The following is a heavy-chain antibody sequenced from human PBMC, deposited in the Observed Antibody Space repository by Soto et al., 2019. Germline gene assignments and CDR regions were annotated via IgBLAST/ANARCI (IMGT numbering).Heavy chain of an antibody. J-gene: IGHJ4*02. D-gene: IGHD3-3*01. Sequence: VQLVESGGGVVQPGRSLRLSCAASGFTFSSSGMHWVRQAPGKGLEWVAVIWYDGSNEYYADSVKGRFTISRDNSKNTLYLQMNSLRAEDTAVYYCAGVPYYDFWSGYSAIDYWGQGTLVTVSS. CDR2: IWYDGSNE. CDR3: AGVPYYDFWSGYSAIDY. CDR1: GFTFSSSG. V-gene: IGHV3-33*01.